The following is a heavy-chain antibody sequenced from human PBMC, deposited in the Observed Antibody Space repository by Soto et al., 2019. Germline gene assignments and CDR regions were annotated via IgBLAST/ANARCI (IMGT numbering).Heavy chain of an antibody. Sequence: PSETLSVTCTFSVASISIVVFSWSWIRPSPGKGLEWIGYISYLENTYFTPSFKSRLTMSIDRSRNHFSLKLSSVTAADRAVYYCARSGGYDPFDYWGQGVMVTVSS. V-gene: IGHV4-30-2*06. CDR2: ISYLENT. D-gene: IGHD5-12*01. CDR3: ARSGGYDPFDY. CDR1: VASISIVVFS. J-gene: IGHJ4*02.